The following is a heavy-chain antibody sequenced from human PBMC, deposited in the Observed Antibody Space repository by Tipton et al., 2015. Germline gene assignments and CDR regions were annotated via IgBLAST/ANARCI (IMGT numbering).Heavy chain of an antibody. CDR1: GGSISRYY. CDR3: ARARGRHGGLLDS. D-gene: IGHD4-23*01. V-gene: IGHV4-59*01. J-gene: IGHJ4*02. CDR2: IYYSGST. Sequence: LRLSCTVSGGSISRYYWSWIRQAPGGGLEWIGYIYYSGSTNYNPSLKSRVTISVDTSKSQFSLKLTSVTAADTAMYYCARARGRHGGLLDSWGQGTLVIVSS.